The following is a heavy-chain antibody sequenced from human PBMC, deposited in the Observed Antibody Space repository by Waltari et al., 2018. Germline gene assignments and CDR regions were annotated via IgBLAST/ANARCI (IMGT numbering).Heavy chain of an antibody. V-gene: IGHV4-38-2*01. CDR1: GDSIPSASY. CDR3: ARHESAHYGGFDS. Sequence: QVQLQESGPGLVKPSETLSLTCAVSGDSIPSASYCGWIRQPPGKGLEWIGDVYHFGGSSYDPSLKSRVTMSVDTSKRQFSLNLSSVTAADTAVYYCARHESAHYGGFDSWGRGTLVTVSA. D-gene: IGHD4-17*01. J-gene: IGHJ4*02. CDR2: VYHFGGS.